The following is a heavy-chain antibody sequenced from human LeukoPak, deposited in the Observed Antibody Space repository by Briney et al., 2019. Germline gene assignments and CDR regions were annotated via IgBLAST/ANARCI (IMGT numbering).Heavy chain of an antibody. CDR2: IDSDGSTT. V-gene: IGHV3-74*01. CDR1: GFTFSRYR. CDR3: AMLSATNSFDC. D-gene: IGHD1-7*01. Sequence: GGSLRLSCAASGFTFSRYRMNWVRQAPGKGLVWVSRIDSDGSTTNYADSVKGRFTISRDNAKNTLYLQMNSLRVEDTAVYYCAMLSATNSFDCWGQGTLVTVSS. J-gene: IGHJ4*02.